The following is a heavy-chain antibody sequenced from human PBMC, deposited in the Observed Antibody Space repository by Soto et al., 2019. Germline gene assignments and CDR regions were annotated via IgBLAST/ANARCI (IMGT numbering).Heavy chain of an antibody. J-gene: IGHJ6*02. D-gene: IGHD6-13*01. CDR1: GYSFTSYW. CDR3: ARTAAAGKYYSGMDV. CDR2: IYPGDSDT. V-gene: IGHV5-51*01. Sequence: PGESLKISCKGSGYSFTSYWIGWVRQMPGKGLESMGIIYPGDSDTRYSPSFQGQATTPADKPISPAYLQWSSLRASDPAMYYCARTAAAGKYYSGMDVGGQGPTVTVS.